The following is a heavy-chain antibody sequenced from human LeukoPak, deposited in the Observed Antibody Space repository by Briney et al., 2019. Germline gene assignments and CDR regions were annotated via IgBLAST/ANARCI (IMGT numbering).Heavy chain of an antibody. CDR3: ARQEYCSGGSCYTWFDP. V-gene: IGHV5-51*01. J-gene: IGHJ5*02. CDR1: GYSFTSYW. Sequence: GESLQISCQGSGYSFTSYWTAWVRQMPGKGLEWMGIIYPGDSDTRYSPSFQGQVTISADESISTAYLQWSSLKASDTAMYYCARQEYCSGGSCYTWFDPWGQGTLVTVSS. CDR2: IYPGDSDT. D-gene: IGHD2-15*01.